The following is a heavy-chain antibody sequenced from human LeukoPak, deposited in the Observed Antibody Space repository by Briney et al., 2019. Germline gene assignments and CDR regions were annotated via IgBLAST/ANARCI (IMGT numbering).Heavy chain of an antibody. CDR1: GITFNA. CDR3: ARSAPPPENTRGWVNWFDS. D-gene: IGHD2-2*01. V-gene: IGHV3-33*01. CDR2: TWYDGRNK. J-gene: IGHJ5*01. Sequence: GTSLRLSCAASGITFNAIHWVRQAPGKGLEWVALTWYDGRNKYYADSVKGRFTISRDSSKNILFLQMSSLRAGDTAMYYCARSAPPPENTRGWVNWFDSWGQGTLVIVSS.